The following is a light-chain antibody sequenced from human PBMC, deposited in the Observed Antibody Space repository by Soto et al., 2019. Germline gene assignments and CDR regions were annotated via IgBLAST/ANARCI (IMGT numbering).Light chain of an antibody. CDR3: QQLNSYPS. CDR2: AAS. V-gene: IGKV1-9*01. CDR1: QSISSY. J-gene: IGKJ4*01. Sequence: IQLTQSPSALSASVGDRVTVTCRASQSISSYLAWYQQKPGKAPKRLIYAASTLQSGVPSKFSGSGSGTVFTLTISSLQPEDVATYYCQQLNSYPSFGGGTKVEIK.